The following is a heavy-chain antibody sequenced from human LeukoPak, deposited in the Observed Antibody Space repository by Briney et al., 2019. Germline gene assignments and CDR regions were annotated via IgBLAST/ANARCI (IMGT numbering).Heavy chain of an antibody. V-gene: IGHV4-39*01. D-gene: IGHD6-6*01. CDR3: AKGSSSAGGVDY. CDR1: GGSIRSSYYY. CDR2: IYDSGST. Sequence: SETLSLTCTVSGGSIRSSYYYWGWIRQPPGKGLEWIGSIYDSGSTYYNPSLKSRVTISVDTSKNQFSLKLSSVTAADTAVYYCAKGSSSAGGVDYWGQGTLVTVSS. J-gene: IGHJ4*02.